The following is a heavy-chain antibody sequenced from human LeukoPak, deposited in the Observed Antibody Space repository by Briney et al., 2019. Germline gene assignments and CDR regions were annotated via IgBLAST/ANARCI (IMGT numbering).Heavy chain of an antibody. V-gene: IGHV3-33*01. CDR2: IWYDGSNK. Sequence: GGSLRLSCAASGFTFSSYGMHWVRQAPGKGLEWVAVIWYDGSNKYYADSVKGRFTISRDNSKNTLYLQMNSLRAEDTACYYCARDHVVPAGSLLFGYLGQGTLVTVSS. CDR3: ARDHVVPAGSLLFGY. CDR1: GFTFSSYG. J-gene: IGHJ4*02. D-gene: IGHD2-2*01.